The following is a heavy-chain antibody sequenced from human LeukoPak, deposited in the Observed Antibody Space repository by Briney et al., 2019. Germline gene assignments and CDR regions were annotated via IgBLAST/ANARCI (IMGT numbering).Heavy chain of an antibody. D-gene: IGHD2-21*01. CDR1: GFAFSNFW. V-gene: IGHV3-20*04. CDR2: INWNGGST. J-gene: IGHJ1*01. Sequence: GGSLRLSCAASGFAFSNFWMSWVRQAPGKGLEWVSGINWNGGSTGYADSVKGRFTISRDNAKNSLYLQMNSLRAEDTALYYCARGDLWWPHWGQGTLVTVSS. CDR3: ARGDLWWPH.